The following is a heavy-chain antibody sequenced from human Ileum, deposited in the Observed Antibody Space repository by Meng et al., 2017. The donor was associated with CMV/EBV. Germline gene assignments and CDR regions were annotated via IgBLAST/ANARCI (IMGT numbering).Heavy chain of an antibody. CDR2: IYHGGST. V-gene: IGHV4-4*07. CDR1: GDSITSFY. J-gene: IGHJ4*02. D-gene: IGHD3-16*01. CDR3: ARGPGGFGDFNFDY. Sequence: QLSESGPGLVKPSEPLSLTRTVSGDSITSFYWSWIRQPSGKALEWIGRIYHGGSTNYNPSLKSRVTLSVDTSKNQFSMRLTSVTAADTAVYYCARGPGGFGDFNFDYWGQGTLVTVSS.